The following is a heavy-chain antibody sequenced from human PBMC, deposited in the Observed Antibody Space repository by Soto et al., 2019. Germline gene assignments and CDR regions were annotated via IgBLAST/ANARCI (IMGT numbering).Heavy chain of an antibody. CDR2: VVPILGMA. Sequence: QVQLVQSGAEVKKPGSSVKVSCTASEGTFNSYTISWVRQAPGQGLEWMGRVVPILGMADFARKFQGRVMITADKSTSTPYMVLSSLRSDDTAVYYCATNYGSGSTHFDSWGQGTLVTVSS. J-gene: IGHJ4*02. CDR3: ATNYGSGSTHFDS. V-gene: IGHV1-69*02. D-gene: IGHD3-10*01. CDR1: EGTFNSYT.